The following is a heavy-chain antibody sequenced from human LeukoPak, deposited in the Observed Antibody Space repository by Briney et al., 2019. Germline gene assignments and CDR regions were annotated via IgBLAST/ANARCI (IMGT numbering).Heavy chain of an antibody. CDR3: ARHTYSYGPFDY. D-gene: IGHD5-18*01. CDR2: IYPGDSDT. Sequence: GGSLQISCEGSGSNFSSYWIGGVRELGGKGVGGMGIIYPGDSDTRYSPSFQVQVTVSADKSISTAYLQWSSLKASDTAMYYCARHTYSYGPFDYWGQGTLVTVSS. CDR1: GSNFSSYW. J-gene: IGHJ4*02. V-gene: IGHV5-51*01.